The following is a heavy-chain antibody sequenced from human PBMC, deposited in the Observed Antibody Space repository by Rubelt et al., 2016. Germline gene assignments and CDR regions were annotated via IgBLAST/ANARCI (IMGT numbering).Heavy chain of an antibody. CDR2: IWYDGSNK. Sequence: VQLVESGGGVVRPGGSLRLSCAASGFTFSSYGMHWVRQAPGKGLEWVAVIWYDGSNKYYAESVKGRFTISRDNSKNTLYLQMNSLRAEDTAVYYCARAAEYYGMDVWGQGTTVSVSS. V-gene: IGHV3-33*01. CDR1: GFTFSSYG. J-gene: IGHJ6*02. D-gene: IGHD6-13*01. CDR3: ARAAEYYGMDV.